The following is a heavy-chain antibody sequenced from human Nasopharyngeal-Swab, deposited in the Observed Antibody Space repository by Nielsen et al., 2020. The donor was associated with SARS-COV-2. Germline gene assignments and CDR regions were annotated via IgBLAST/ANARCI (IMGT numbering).Heavy chain of an antibody. CDR3: ARQSEGYYDSSGYLHWYFDL. CDR2: IDPSDSYT. J-gene: IGHJ2*01. CDR1: GDSFTSYW. Sequence: KVSCKGSGDSFTSYWISWVRQMPGKGLEWMGRIDPSDSYTNYSPSFQGHVTISADKSISTAYLQWSSLKASDTAMYYCARQSEGYYDSSGYLHWYFDLWGRGTLVTVSS. V-gene: IGHV5-10-1*01. D-gene: IGHD3-22*01.